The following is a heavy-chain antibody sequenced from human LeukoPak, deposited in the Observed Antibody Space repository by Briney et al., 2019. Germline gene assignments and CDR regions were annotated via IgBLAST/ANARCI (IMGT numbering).Heavy chain of an antibody. CDR2: VKQDGSER. V-gene: IGHV3-7*01. Sequence: GGSLRLSCAASGFTFSNYWMNWVRQAPGKGLEWVANVKQDGSERYYVASVKGRFTVSRDNAKNSLFLQMNSLRAEDTAVYYCATRYFDLWGRGTLVTVSS. CDR3: ATRYFDL. CDR1: GFTFSNYW. J-gene: IGHJ2*01.